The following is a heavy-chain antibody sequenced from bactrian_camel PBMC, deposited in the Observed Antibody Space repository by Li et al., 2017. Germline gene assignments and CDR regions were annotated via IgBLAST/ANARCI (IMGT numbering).Heavy chain of an antibody. CDR3: AADRLSTYQCFEGSSDAFKY. V-gene: IGHV3S40*01. D-gene: IGHD3*01. CDR1: RYKLGSLRNYC. Sequence: VQLVESGGGAVQVGGSLRLSCVASRYKLGSLRNYCMGWFRQAPAKEREGVATTYSRSGTILYADSVKGRFAVSQDYTKATMYLQMNRLNPDDTAMYYCAADRLSTYQCFEGSSDAFKYWGQGTQVTVS. CDR2: TYSRSGTI. J-gene: IGHJ4*01.